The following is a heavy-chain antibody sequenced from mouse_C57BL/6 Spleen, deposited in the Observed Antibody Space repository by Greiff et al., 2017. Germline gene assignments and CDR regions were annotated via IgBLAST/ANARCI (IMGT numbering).Heavy chain of an antibody. CDR1: GFSFNTYA. V-gene: IGHV10-1*01. J-gene: IGHJ4*01. CDR3: VRHYYGSSYYAMDY. CDR2: IRSKSNNYAT. Sequence: DVKLQESGGGLVQPKGSLKLSCAASGFSFNTYAMNWVRQAPGTGLEWVARIRSKSNNYATYYADSVKDRFTISRDDSESMLYLQMNNLKTEDTAMYYCVRHYYGSSYYAMDYWGQGTSVTVSS. D-gene: IGHD1-1*01.